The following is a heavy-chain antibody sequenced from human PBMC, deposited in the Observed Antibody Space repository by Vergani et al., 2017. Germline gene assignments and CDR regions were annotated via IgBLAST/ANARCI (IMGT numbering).Heavy chain of an antibody. CDR1: GYTFTDHY. CDR2: VDPEDGET. D-gene: IGHD4-17*01. CDR3: ATPQAVTTGDMEV. V-gene: IGHV1-69-2*01. J-gene: IGHJ6*02. Sequence: EVQLVQSGAEVKKPGATMKISCKVSGYTFTDHYMHWVKQAPGKGLEWMGLVDPEDGETIYAEKFKGRVTIAADTSTDTAHLVLSSLRSEDTAVYYCATPQAVTTGDMEVWGQGTTVIVSS.